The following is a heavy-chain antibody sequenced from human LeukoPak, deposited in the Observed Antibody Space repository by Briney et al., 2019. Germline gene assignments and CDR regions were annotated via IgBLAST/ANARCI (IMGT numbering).Heavy chain of an antibody. J-gene: IGHJ4*02. CDR1: GYTFTNYG. V-gene: IGHV1-18*01. D-gene: IGHD3-22*01. Sequence: ASVKVSCKASGYTFTNYGISWVRQAPGQGLEWMGWISAYNGNTNYAQKLQGRVTMTTDTSTSTAYMELRSLRSDDTAVYYCARVINRSGYYHPGAGLFDYWGQGTLVTVSS. CDR2: ISAYNGNT. CDR3: ARVINRSGYYHPGAGLFDY.